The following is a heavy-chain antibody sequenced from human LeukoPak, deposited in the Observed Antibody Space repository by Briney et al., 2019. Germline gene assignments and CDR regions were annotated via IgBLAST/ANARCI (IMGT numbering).Heavy chain of an antibody. Sequence: SQTLSLTCTVSGGSISSGGYYWSWIRQHPGKGLEWIGYIYYSGSTYYNPSLKSRVTISEDTSKNQFSLKLSSVTAADTAVYYCAREHSGYHFDYWGQGTLVTVSS. CDR1: GGSISSGGYY. CDR2: IYYSGST. D-gene: IGHD3-22*01. J-gene: IGHJ4*02. V-gene: IGHV4-31*03. CDR3: AREHSGYHFDY.